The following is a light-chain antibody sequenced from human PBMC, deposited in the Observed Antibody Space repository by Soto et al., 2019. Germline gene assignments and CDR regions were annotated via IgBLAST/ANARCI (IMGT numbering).Light chain of an antibody. CDR3: LQYDTYSRT. CDR1: RDIRRW. CDR2: RAP. V-gene: IGKV1-5*03. J-gene: IGKJ1*01. Sequence: DVQLTQSPATLSASVGDRVTITCRASRDIRRWLAWYPQKPGRAPQLLIFRAPSLQSGVPSRFGGSGSGKECTLTISGLQPDDFATYYCLQYDTYSRTFGQGTKV.